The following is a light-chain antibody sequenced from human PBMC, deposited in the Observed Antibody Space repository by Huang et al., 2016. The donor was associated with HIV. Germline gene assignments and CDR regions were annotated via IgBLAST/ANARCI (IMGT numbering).Light chain of an antibody. CDR1: QSISSW. V-gene: IGKV1-5*03. J-gene: IGKJ4*01. CDR3: QQYNSYPLT. CDR2: KAS. Sequence: DIQMTQSPSTLSASVGDRVTITCRASQSISSWLAWYQQKPGKAPKLLIYKASNLESGVPSTLSGSGSGTEFTLTISSLQPDDFATYYCQQYNSYPLTFGGGTKVQIK.